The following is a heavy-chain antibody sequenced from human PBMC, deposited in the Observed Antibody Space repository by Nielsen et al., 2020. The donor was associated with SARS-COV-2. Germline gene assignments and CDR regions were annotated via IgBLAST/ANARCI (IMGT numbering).Heavy chain of an antibody. CDR3: ARDGSGWYIGY. V-gene: IGHV3-48*02. CDR1: GFTFSDYS. J-gene: IGHJ4*02. CDR2: ISSTGETT. D-gene: IGHD6-19*01. Sequence: GGSLRLSCAGSGFTFSDYSMNWVRQAPGKGLEWLSYISSTGETTYYADSAKGRFTISRDNAKSSVFLQMNSLRDEDTALYYCARDGSGWYIGYWGQGTLVTVSS.